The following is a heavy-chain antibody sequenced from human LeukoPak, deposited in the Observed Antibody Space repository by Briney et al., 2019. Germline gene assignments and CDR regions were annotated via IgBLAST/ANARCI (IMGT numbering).Heavy chain of an antibody. CDR2: MNHSGRS. D-gene: IGHD3-3*01. J-gene: IGHJ5*02. V-gene: IGHV4-38-2*02. CDR3: ARAPSSYQSWNGYPNRGWLDP. CDR1: GFPIDVGYY. Sequence: SETLSLTCSVSGFPIDVGYYWVWIRQAPGKGPEWIGSMNHSGRSHYNPSLNSRVTISSATSKNQFSLRMTSVSAADTAVYFCARAPSSYQSWNGYPNRGWLDPWGQGALVIVSS.